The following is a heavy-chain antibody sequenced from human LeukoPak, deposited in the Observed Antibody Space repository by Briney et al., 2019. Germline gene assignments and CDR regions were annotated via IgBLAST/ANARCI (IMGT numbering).Heavy chain of an antibody. V-gene: IGHV4-59*01. CDR1: GGSITSTNY. D-gene: IGHD5-24*01. CDR3: ARLVRDGYNYRYFDY. CDR2: IYYSGST. J-gene: IGHJ4*02. Sequence: PSETLSLTCGVSGGSITSTNYWTWVRQPPGKGLEWIGYIYYSGSTNYNPSLKSRVTISVDTSKNQFSLKLSSVTAADTAVYYCARLVRDGYNYRYFDYWGQGTLVTVSS.